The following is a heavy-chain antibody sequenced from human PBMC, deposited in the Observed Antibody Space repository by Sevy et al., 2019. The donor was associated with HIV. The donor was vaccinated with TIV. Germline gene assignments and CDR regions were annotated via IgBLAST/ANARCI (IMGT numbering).Heavy chain of an antibody. CDR3: ARTIAARRDAFDI. CDR1: GYSFTSYW. V-gene: IGHV5-51*01. Sequence: GESLKISCKGSGYSFTSYWIDWVRQMPGKGLEWMGIIYPGDSDTRYSPSFQGQVTISADKSISTAYLQWSSLKASDTAMYYCARTIAARRDAFDIWDQGTMVTVSS. D-gene: IGHD6-6*01. CDR2: IYPGDSDT. J-gene: IGHJ3*02.